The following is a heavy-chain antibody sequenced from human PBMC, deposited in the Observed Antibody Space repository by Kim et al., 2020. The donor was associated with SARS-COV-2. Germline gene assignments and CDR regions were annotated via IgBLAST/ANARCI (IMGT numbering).Heavy chain of an antibody. D-gene: IGHD2-15*01. J-gene: IGHJ6*02. V-gene: IGHV3-49*04. CDR2: IRSKAYGGTT. CDR1: GFTFGDYA. CDR3: TMTLLFRYCSGGSCYSGWSDYYYYGMDV. Sequence: GGSLRLSCTASGFTFGDYAMSWVRQAPGKGLEWVGFIRSKAYGGTTEYAASVKGRFTISRDDSKSIAYLQMNSLKTEDTAVYYCTMTLLFRYCSGGSCYSGWSDYYYYGMDVWGQGTTVTVSS.